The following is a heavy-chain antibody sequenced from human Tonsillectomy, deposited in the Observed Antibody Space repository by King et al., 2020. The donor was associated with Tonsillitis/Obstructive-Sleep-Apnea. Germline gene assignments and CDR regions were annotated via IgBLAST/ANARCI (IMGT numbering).Heavy chain of an antibody. CDR3: TTALGRTIRFYYHGMDV. D-gene: IGHD1-26*01. V-gene: IGHV3-15*07. CDR2: IKSKTEGGAT. Sequence: VQLVESGGDLVKPGGSLRLSCAASGCTFSNAWMNWVRQAPGKGLEWVGRIKSKTEGGATQYAAPVKGRFTIARDDSKNTLYLQMNSLKTEDTAVYFCTTALGRTIRFYYHGMDVWGQGTTVTVSS. J-gene: IGHJ6*02. CDR1: GCTFSNAW.